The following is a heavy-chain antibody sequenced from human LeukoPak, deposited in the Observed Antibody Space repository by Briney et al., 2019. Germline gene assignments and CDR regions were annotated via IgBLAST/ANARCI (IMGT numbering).Heavy chain of an antibody. D-gene: IGHD3-22*01. CDR2: FDPEDGET. Sequence: ASVKVTCKGSGYTLTELSRHRVRQAPGKGLEWMGGFDPEDGETIYAQKFQGRVTMTEDTSTDTAYMELSSLRSEDTAVYYCAPDFIRSNYDSSGYYYGPPRYWGQGTLVTVSS. CDR1: GYTLTELS. J-gene: IGHJ4*02. CDR3: APDFIRSNYDSSGYYYGPPRY. V-gene: IGHV1-24*01.